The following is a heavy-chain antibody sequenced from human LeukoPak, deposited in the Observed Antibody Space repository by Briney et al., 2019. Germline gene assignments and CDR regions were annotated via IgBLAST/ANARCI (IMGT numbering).Heavy chain of an antibody. CDR2: IIPIFGTA. CDR3: ARDDCSGGSCYGIGY. CDR1: GGTFSSYA. D-gene: IGHD2-15*01. J-gene: IGHJ4*02. V-gene: IGHV1-69*05. Sequence: SVKVSCKASGGTFSSYAISWLRQAPGQGLEWMGRIIPIFGTANYAQKFQGRVTITTDESTSTAYMELSSLGSEDTAVYYCARDDCSGGSCYGIGYWGQATLVTVSS.